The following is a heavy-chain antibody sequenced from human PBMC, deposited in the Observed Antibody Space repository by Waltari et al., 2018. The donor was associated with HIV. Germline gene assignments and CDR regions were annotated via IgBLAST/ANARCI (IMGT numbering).Heavy chain of an antibody. J-gene: IGHJ4*02. Sequence: QVQLVESGGGVVQPGTSLTPSCAVSGFTFSNFPIHWVRQSPGKRLEWLAVFWSDGAEISYADSVKGRFTISKDSSQKTLYLHLTSLRAEDTALYYCARGYSSSRWIPLYHWGRGTLVTVSS. CDR2: FWSDGAEI. CDR3: ARGYSSSRWIPLYH. CDR1: GFTFSNFP. D-gene: IGHD6-6*01. V-gene: IGHV3-33*01.